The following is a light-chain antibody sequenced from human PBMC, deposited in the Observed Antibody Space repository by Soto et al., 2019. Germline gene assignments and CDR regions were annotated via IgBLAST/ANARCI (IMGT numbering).Light chain of an antibody. J-gene: IGLJ1*01. CDR3: SSYTSSSTLGV. V-gene: IGLV2-14*01. CDR1: SSDVGGYNY. CDR2: DVS. Sequence: QSALTQPASVSGSPGQSITISCTGTSSDVGGYNYVSWYQQHPGKAPKLMIYDVSNRPSGVSNHFSGPKSGNTASLTISGLSAEDEANYYCSSYTSSSTLGVFGTGTKLTVL.